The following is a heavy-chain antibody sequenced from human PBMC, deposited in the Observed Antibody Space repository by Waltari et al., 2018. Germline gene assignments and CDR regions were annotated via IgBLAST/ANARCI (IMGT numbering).Heavy chain of an antibody. CDR3: ARAWGAPGPTNDY. Sequence: QVQLEESGPGLAMPSGPLSLTCTVSGGSISRGHWWTWARQPPGQRLEWIGEIKYTGRTTYNPSLQGRVTMSVDTSKNQFFLTLRSLTAADTAVYYCARAWGAPGPTNDYWGQGTVVTVSS. V-gene: IGHV4-4*02. D-gene: IGHD1-26*01. CDR2: IKYTGRT. J-gene: IGHJ4*02. CDR1: GGSISRGHW.